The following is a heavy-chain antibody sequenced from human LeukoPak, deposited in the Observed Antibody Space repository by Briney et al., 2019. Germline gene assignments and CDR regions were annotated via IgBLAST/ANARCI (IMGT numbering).Heavy chain of an antibody. Sequence: GGSLRLSCTASGFSFSGHWMHWARQLPGKGLVWVSRISPTGSTTSYADSVKGRFTVSRDNAKNTLYLQVNNLRVEDTAVYYCARGPNSNWSGLDFWGQGTLLTVSS. V-gene: IGHV3-74*01. J-gene: IGHJ4*02. D-gene: IGHD6-6*01. CDR3: ARGPNSNWSGLDF. CDR2: ISPTGSTT. CDR1: GFSFSGHW.